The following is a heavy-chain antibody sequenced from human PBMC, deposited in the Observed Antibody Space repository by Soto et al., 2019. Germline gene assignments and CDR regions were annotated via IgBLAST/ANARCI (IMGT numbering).Heavy chain of an antibody. Sequence: QVQLQQWGAGLLKPSETLSLTCAVYGGSFSGYYWSWISQPPGKGLEWIGEINHSGSTNSNPSLKSRVTISVDTSKNRFYLKLSSVTAADTAVYYCARGSHLAITIVRVVREARFAYWGKGTLVTVSS. J-gene: IGHJ4*02. CDR3: ARGSHLAITIVRVVREARFAY. V-gene: IGHV4-34*01. D-gene: IGHD3-10*01. CDR2: INHSGST. CDR1: GGSFSGYY.